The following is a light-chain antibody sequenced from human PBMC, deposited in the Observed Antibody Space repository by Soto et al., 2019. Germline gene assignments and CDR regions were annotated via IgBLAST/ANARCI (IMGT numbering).Light chain of an antibody. J-gene: IGKJ4*01. CDR3: QQYGKSPLP. Sequence: EIVLTQSPGTLSLSPGERATLSCRASQRVTSSYLAWFQQKPGQPPRLLIYGASSRATGIPDRFSGSGSGADFTLPISRREAEEFAVYYCQQYGKSPLPFGGGTKVEIK. CDR2: GAS. V-gene: IGKV3-20*01. CDR1: QRVTSSY.